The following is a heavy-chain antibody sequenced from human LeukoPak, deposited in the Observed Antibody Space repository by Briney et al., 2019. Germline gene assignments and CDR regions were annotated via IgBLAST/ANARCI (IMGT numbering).Heavy chain of an antibody. V-gene: IGHV3-74*01. CDR2: INSDGSST. Sequence: GGSLRLSCAASGFTFSSYWMHWVRQAPGKGLVWVSRINSDGSSTSYADSVKGRFTISRDNSKDTLFLQMNSLRPEDTALYYCAREGGDSDDFDYWGQGTLVTVSS. CDR3: AREGGDSDDFDY. CDR1: GFTFSSYW. J-gene: IGHJ4*02. D-gene: IGHD2-21*02.